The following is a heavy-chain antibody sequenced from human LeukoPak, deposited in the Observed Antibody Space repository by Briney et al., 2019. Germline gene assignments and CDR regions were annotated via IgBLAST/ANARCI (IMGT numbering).Heavy chain of an antibody. CDR2: INPNSGGT. J-gene: IGHJ6*03. CDR3: ATDIFWTNVKAPWFYHYMDV. CDR1: GYTSTGYY. Sequence: ASVKVSCKASGYTSTGYYMHWVRQAPGQGLEWMGWINPNSGGTNYAQKFQGRVTMTRDTSISTAYMELSRLRSEDTAVYYCATDIFWTNVKAPWFYHYMDVWGKGTTVTVSS. V-gene: IGHV1-2*02. D-gene: IGHD3-9*01.